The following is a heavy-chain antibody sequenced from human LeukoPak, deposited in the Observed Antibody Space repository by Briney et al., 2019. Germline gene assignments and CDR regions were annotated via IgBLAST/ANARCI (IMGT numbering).Heavy chain of an antibody. Sequence: GGSLRLSCAASGFTFSDHYMDWVRQAPGKGLQWVGRIRNKPNSYTTDFAASVKGRFTISRDDSKNSLYLQMNSLKTEDTAVYYCTSGYRSGGSCYQGAGYWGQGALVTVSS. CDR2: IRNKPNSYTT. D-gene: IGHD2-15*01. J-gene: IGHJ4*02. CDR1: GFTFSDHY. CDR3: TSGYRSGGSCYQGAGY. V-gene: IGHV3-72*01.